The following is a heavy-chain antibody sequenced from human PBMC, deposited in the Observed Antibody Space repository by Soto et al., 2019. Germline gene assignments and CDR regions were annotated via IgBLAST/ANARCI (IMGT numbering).Heavy chain of an antibody. CDR2: IYYSENT. CDR1: GGSISSGGYY. J-gene: IGHJ6*02. V-gene: IGHV4-39*01. Sequence: PSETLSLTCTVSGGSISSGGYYWSWIRQTPGKGLEWIGYIYYSENTYSNPSLKSRVTISVDTSKNQFSLKLSSVTAADTAVYYCARLAGGYCSGGSCAPDWKYYYYGMDVWGQGTTVTVSS. CDR3: ARLAGGYCSGGSCAPDWKYYYYGMDV. D-gene: IGHD2-15*01.